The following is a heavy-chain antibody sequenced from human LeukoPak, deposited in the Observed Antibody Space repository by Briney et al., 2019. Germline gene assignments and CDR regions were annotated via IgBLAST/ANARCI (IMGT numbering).Heavy chain of an antibody. Sequence: GGSLRLSCAASGFTFSDYYMSWIRQAPGKGLEWVSYISSSGSTIYYADSVKGRVTISRDNAKNTLYLQMNSLRAEDTAVYHCARGNYGSGSSPLDYWGQGTLVSVSS. D-gene: IGHD3-10*01. CDR2: ISSSGSTI. V-gene: IGHV3-11*04. CDR3: ARGNYGSGSSPLDY. J-gene: IGHJ4*02. CDR1: GFTFSDYY.